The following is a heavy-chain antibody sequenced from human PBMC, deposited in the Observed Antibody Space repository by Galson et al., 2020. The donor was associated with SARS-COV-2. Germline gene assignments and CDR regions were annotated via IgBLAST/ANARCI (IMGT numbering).Heavy chain of an antibody. D-gene: IGHD6-13*01. CDR3: AKDTPGYSSSWEPPLGFDY. V-gene: IGHV3-30*18. CDR1: GFTFSSYG. Sequence: GGSLRLSCAASGFTFSSYGMHWVRQAPGKGLEWVAVIPYDGSNKYYADSVKGRFTISRDNSKNTLYLQMNSLRAEDTAVYYCAKDTPGYSSSWEPPLGFDYWGQGTLVTVSS. J-gene: IGHJ4*02. CDR2: IPYDGSNK.